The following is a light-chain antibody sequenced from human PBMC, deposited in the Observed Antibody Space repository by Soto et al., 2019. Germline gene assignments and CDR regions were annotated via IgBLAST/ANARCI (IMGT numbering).Light chain of an antibody. CDR3: QSYDSSLSAYV. Sequence: QPVLTQPPSVSGAPGQRVTISCTGSSSNIGAGYDVHWYQQLPGTAPKLLIYGNSNRPSGAPDRFSGSKSGTSASLAITGLQAEDEADYYCQSYDSSLSAYVFGTGTKLTVL. CDR2: GNS. CDR1: SSNIGAGYD. V-gene: IGLV1-40*01. J-gene: IGLJ1*01.